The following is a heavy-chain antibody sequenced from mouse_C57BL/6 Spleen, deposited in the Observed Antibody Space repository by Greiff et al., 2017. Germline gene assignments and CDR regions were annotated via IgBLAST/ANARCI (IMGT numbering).Heavy chain of an antibody. CDR3: GRDYGNYVEMDY. CDR1: GYTFTSYW. Sequence: QVQLQQPGAELVKPGASVKLSCKASGYTFTSYWMHWVKQRPGQGLEWIGMIHPNSGSTNYNEKFKSKATLTVDKSSSTAYMQLSSLTSEDYAVYYCGRDYGNYVEMDYWGQGTSVTVSS. CDR2: IHPNSGST. D-gene: IGHD2-1*01. V-gene: IGHV1-64*01. J-gene: IGHJ4*01.